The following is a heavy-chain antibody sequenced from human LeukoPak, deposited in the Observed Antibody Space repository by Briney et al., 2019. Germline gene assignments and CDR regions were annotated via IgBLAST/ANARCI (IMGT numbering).Heavy chain of an antibody. D-gene: IGHD1-7*01. CDR2: IHYSGLT. V-gene: IGHV4-59*02. CDR1: GGSVNGYY. Sequence: PSETLSLTCTVSGGSVNGYYWNWIRQAPGKGLEWIGFIHYSGLTVYSPSLQSRVSMSVDTSRNQFSLDLSSVTAADTALYYCARDPPKDEWNSLDSWGQGILVTVSS. CDR3: ARDPPKDEWNSLDS. J-gene: IGHJ4*02.